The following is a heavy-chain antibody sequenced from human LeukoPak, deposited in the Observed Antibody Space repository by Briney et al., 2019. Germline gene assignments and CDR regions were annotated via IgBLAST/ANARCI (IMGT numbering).Heavy chain of an antibody. Sequence: SETLSLTCAVYGGSFSGYYWSWIRQPPGKGLEWIGEISHSGSTNYNPSLKSRVTISVDTSKNQFSLKLSSVTAADTAVYYCAGGRLRFPQTRWGQGTLVTVSS. CDR1: GGSFSGYY. CDR2: ISHSGST. J-gene: IGHJ4*02. V-gene: IGHV4-34*01. D-gene: IGHD5-12*01. CDR3: AGGRLRFPQTR.